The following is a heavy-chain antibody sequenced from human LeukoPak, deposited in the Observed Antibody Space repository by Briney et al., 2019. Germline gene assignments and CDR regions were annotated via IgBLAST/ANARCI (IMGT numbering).Heavy chain of an antibody. D-gene: IGHD3-3*01. V-gene: IGHV3-48*01. CDR2: ISSSSSTI. Sequence: GGSLRLSCAASGFTFSSYSMDWVRQAPGKRLEWVSYISSSSSTIYYADSVKGRFTISRDNAKNSLYLQMNSLRAEDTAVYYCARGSKRFLEWLLYFDYWGQGTLVTVSS. J-gene: IGHJ4*02. CDR1: GFTFSSYS. CDR3: ARGSKRFLEWLLYFDY.